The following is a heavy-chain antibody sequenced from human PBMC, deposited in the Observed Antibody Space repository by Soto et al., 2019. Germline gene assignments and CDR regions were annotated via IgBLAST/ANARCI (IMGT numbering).Heavy chain of an antibody. CDR3: ARFLNPPPGPGRLMITFGGPSRGWASKNWFDP. D-gene: IGHD3-16*01. CDR2: MNPNSGNT. CDR1: GYTFTSYD. Sequence: ASVKVSCKASGYTFTSYDINWVRQATGQGLEWMGWMNPNSGNTGYAQKFQGRVTMTRNTSISTAYMELSSLRSEDTAVYYCARFLNPPPGPGRLMITFGGPSRGWASKNWFDPWGQGTLVTVSS. J-gene: IGHJ5*02. V-gene: IGHV1-8*01.